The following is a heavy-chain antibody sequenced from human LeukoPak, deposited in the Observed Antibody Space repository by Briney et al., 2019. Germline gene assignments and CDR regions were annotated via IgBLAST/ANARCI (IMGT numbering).Heavy chain of an antibody. D-gene: IGHD6-19*01. V-gene: IGHV4-38-2*02. CDR1: GYSISSGYY. CDR2: IYHSGST. CDR3: ARAGRGGSGWHKNIRSSNWFDP. J-gene: IGHJ5*02. Sequence: ASETLSLTCTVSGYSISSGYYWGWIRQPPGKGLEWIGSIYHSGSTYYNPSLKSRVTISVDTSKNQFSLKLSSVTAADTAVYYCARAGRGGSGWHKNIRSSNWFDPWGQGTLVTVSS.